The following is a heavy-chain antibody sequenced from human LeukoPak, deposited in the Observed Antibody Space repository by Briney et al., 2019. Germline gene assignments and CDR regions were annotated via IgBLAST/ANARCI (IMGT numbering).Heavy chain of an antibody. J-gene: IGHJ4*02. CDR1: GFTFSSYE. D-gene: IGHD1-20*01. CDR3: ARLFNWNGLY. Sequence: PGGSLRLSCAASGFTFSSYEMNWVRQAPGKGLEWVSYISSSGSTIYYADSVKGRFTISRENAKNSLYLQMNSLRAEDTAVYYCARLFNWNGLYWGQGTLVTVSS. CDR2: ISSSGSTI. V-gene: IGHV3-48*03.